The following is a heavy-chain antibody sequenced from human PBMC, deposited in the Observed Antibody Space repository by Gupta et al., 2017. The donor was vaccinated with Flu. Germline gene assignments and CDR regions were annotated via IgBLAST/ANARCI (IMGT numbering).Heavy chain of an antibody. CDR3: ARDPATQTTMTGDY. CDR2: NSAYNGNT. J-gene: IGHJ4*02. CDR1: GYTFTSYG. Sequence: AQLVQSGAEVKKPGASVKVSCKASGYTFTSYGISWVRQAPGQGLEWMGWNSAYNGNTNYAQKFQGRVTMTTDTSRSTAYMEVRSLRSDDTAVYYCARDPATQTTMTGDYWCQGTLVTVYS. V-gene: IGHV1-18*01. D-gene: IGHD3-22*01.